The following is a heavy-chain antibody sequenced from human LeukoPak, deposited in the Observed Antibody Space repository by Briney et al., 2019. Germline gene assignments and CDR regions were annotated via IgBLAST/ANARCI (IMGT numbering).Heavy chain of an antibody. D-gene: IGHD3-22*01. Sequence: GSLRLSCAASGFTFDDYGMSWVRQAPGKGLEWVSGINWNGGSTGYADSVKGRFTISRDNAKNSLYLQMNSLRAEDTALYYCARDYDSSGYFDAFDIWGQGTMVTVSS. CDR1: GFTFDDYG. V-gene: IGHV3-20*04. J-gene: IGHJ3*02. CDR3: ARDYDSSGYFDAFDI. CDR2: INWNGGST.